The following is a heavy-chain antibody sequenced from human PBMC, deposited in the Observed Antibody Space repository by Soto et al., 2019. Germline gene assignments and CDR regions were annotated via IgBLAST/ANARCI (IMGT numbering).Heavy chain of an antibody. V-gene: IGHV1-69*01. CDR2: IIPIFGTA. CDR1: GGTFSSYA. D-gene: IGHD3-22*01. CDR3: ARVLKGYYDSSGYAFDI. J-gene: IGHJ3*02. Sequence: QVQLVQSGAEVKKPGSSVKVSCKASGGTFSSYAISWVRPAPGQGLEWMGGIIPIFGTANYAQKFQGRVTITADESTSTAYMELSSLRSEDTAVYYCARVLKGYYDSSGYAFDIWGQGTMVTVSS.